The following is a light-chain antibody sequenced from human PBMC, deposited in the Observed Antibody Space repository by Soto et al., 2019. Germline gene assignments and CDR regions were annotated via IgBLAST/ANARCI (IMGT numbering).Light chain of an antibody. V-gene: IGLV1-40*01. CDR2: GNS. Sequence: QSVLTQPPSGSGAPGQRVTISCTGSSSNIGAGYDVQWYQQLPGTAPNLLIYGNSNRPSGVPDRFSGSKSGTSASLAITGLKAEDEDDYYCQYYDSSLSGSVVFGGGTKLTVL. CDR3: QYYDSSLSGSVV. J-gene: IGLJ2*01. CDR1: SSNIGAGYD.